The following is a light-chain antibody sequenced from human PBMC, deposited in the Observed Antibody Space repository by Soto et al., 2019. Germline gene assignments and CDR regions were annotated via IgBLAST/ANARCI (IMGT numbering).Light chain of an antibody. Sequence: QSVLTQPPSVSGAPGQRVTISCTGSSSHIGAGYDVHWYQQLPGTAPKLLLHGNSNRPSGVPDRFAGSKSGTSASRASTGRQAEDEADYDCQAYDSSRSGVVFGGGTKLTVL. CDR2: GNS. J-gene: IGLJ2*01. V-gene: IGLV1-40*01. CDR1: SSHIGAGYD. CDR3: QAYDSSRSGVV.